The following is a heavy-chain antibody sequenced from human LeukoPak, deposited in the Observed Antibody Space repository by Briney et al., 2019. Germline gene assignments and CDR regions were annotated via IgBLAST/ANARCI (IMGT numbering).Heavy chain of an antibody. J-gene: IGHJ4*02. CDR1: GYTFTGYY. V-gene: IGHV1-2*06. CDR3: ARTWRYCSGGSCYTWDY. D-gene: IGHD2-15*01. CDR2: INPNSGGT. Sequence: GASVKVSCKASGYTFTGYYMHWVGQAPGQGLEWMGRINPNSGGTNYAQKFQARVTMTRDTSISTAYMELSRLRSDDTAVYYCARTWRYCSGGSCYTWDYWGQGTQVTVSS.